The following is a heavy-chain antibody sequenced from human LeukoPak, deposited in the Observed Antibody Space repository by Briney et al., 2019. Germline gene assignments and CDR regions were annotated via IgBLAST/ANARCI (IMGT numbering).Heavy chain of an antibody. CDR2: IIPIFGTA. D-gene: IGHD2-2*01. Sequence: ASVKVSREASGGTFSSYAISWVRQAPGQGLEWMGGIIPIFGTANYAQKFQGRVTITADESTSTAYMELSSLRSEDTAVYYCARDQEGVVPAAVYYWGQGTLVTVSS. CDR1: GGTFSSYA. CDR3: ARDQEGVVPAAVYY. V-gene: IGHV1-69*13. J-gene: IGHJ4*02.